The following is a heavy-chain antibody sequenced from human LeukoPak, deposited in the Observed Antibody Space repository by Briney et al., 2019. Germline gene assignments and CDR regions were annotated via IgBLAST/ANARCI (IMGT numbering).Heavy chain of an antibody. CDR2: ISNSDATT. V-gene: IGHV3-23*01. Sequence: GGSLRLSCADSGFTFSNYALNRVCQAPGKGLEWVSSISNSDATTYYADSVRGRFTISRDNSKNTLYLQMNSLRVEDTAVYYCARCITVFGVVIPEFYYYSMDFWGKGATVTVSS. CDR3: ARCITVFGVVIPEFYYYSMDF. D-gene: IGHD3-3*01. J-gene: IGHJ6*03. CDR1: GFTFSNYA.